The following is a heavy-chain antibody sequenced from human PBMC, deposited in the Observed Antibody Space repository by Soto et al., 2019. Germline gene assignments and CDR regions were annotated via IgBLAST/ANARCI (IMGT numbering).Heavy chain of an antibody. D-gene: IGHD5-12*01. Sequence: QVQLQESGPGLVKPSGTLSLTCAVSGGSISSSNWWSWVRQPPGKGLEWIGEIYHSGSTNYNPSPYGRATISVDKSRNQFYLKLSSVTAADTAVYYCASRVGGGYDNSWFDPWGPGTLVTVSS. CDR1: GGSISSSNW. V-gene: IGHV4-4*02. CDR3: ASRVGGGYDNSWFDP. CDR2: IYHSGST. J-gene: IGHJ5*02.